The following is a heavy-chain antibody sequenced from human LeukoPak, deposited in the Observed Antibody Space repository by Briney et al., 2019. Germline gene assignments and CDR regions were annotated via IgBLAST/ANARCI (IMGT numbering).Heavy chain of an antibody. D-gene: IGHD3-10*01. CDR3: VKLVGVGELFWGHFLEDF. CDR1: GFPFSSYA. Sequence: PGGSLRLSCAASGFPFSSYAMSWVRQAPGKGLEWVSAISGSGDSTYYAGSVKGRFTISRDNSKNTLYLQMNSLRAEDTAVYYCVKLVGVGELFWGHFLEDFWGQGTLVTVSS. V-gene: IGHV3-23*01. CDR2: ISGSGDST. J-gene: IGHJ4*02.